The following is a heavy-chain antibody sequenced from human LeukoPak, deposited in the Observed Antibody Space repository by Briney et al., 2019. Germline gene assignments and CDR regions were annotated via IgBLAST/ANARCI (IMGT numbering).Heavy chain of an antibody. CDR1: GGSISSSGYY. Sequence: SETLSLTCTVSGGSISSSGYYWGWIRQPPGKGLEWIGNIYYSGSTYYNPSLKSRVTISADTSKNQFSLKLSSVTAADSAMYYCARLGSSAPLYYFDYWGQGTLVTVSS. D-gene: IGHD6-19*01. J-gene: IGHJ4*02. V-gene: IGHV4-39*01. CDR2: IYYSGST. CDR3: ARLGSSAPLYYFDY.